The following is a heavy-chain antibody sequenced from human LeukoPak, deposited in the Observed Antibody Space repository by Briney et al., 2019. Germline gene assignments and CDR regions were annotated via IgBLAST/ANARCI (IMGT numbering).Heavy chain of an antibody. V-gene: IGHV1-18*01. Sequence: GASVKVSCKASGYTFTSYGIRWVRQAPGQGLEWMGWISAYNGNTNYAQKLQGRVTMTTDTSTSTAYMELRSLRSDDTAVYYCARGGYYDSSGYYGDFDYWGQGTLVTVSS. J-gene: IGHJ4*02. CDR1: GYTFTSYG. CDR3: ARGGYYDSSGYYGDFDY. CDR2: ISAYNGNT. D-gene: IGHD3-22*01.